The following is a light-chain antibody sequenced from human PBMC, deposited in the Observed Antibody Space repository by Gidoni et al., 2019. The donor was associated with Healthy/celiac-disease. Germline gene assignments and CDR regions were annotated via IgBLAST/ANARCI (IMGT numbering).Light chain of an antibody. CDR3: QQYYSTLLT. CDR1: QSVLYSSNNKNY. V-gene: IGKV4-1*01. Sequence: DSVMTQSPDALAVSLGERATINRKASQSVLYSSNNKNYLAWYQQKPGQPPTLLIYWASTRESGVPDRFSGSGSGTDFTLPISSLQAEDVAVYYCQQYYSTLLTFGQGTKVEIK. J-gene: IGKJ1*01. CDR2: WAS.